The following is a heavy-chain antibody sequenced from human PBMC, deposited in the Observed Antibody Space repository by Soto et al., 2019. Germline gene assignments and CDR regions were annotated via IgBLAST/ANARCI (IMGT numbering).Heavy chain of an antibody. CDR3: ARESPSGWYVDY. J-gene: IGHJ4*02. CDR1: GFTFSDHY. Sequence: GGSLRLSCAASGFTFSDHYMDWVRQAPGKGLEWVGRTRNKANSYTTEYAASVKGRFTISRDDSKNSLYLQMNSLKTEDTAVYYCARESPSGWYVDYWGQGTLVTVSS. V-gene: IGHV3-72*01. D-gene: IGHD6-19*01. CDR2: TRNKANSYTT.